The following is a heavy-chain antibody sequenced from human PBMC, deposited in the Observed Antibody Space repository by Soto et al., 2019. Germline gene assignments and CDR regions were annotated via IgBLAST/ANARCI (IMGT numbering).Heavy chain of an antibody. D-gene: IGHD1-7*01. CDR1: GFTFSSYS. J-gene: IGHJ6*03. V-gene: IGHV3-48*01. Sequence: GGSLRLSCAASGFTFSSYSMNWVRQAPGKGLEWVSYISSSSSTIYYADSVKGRFTISRDNAKNSLYLQMNSLRAEDTAVYYCARDALLYRRYNWNYGGGRPLCYYMDVWGKGTTVTVSS. CDR3: ARDALLYRRYNWNYGGGRPLCYYMDV. CDR2: ISSSSSTI.